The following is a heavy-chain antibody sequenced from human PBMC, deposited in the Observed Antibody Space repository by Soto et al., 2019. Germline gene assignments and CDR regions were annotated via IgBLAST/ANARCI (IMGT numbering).Heavy chain of an antibody. Sequence: GASVKVSCKASGYIFTNYAIHWIRQAPGQRPEWMGWIDTGNGNTKYSLKFQGKVTISRDTFARTAYMELSSLTAEDTAVYYCARHAKCDPRGVEGQQHDYFVLSGRRTLGTVSS. V-gene: IGHV1-3*04. CDR1: GYIFTNYA. J-gene: IGHJ4*02. CDR2: IDTGNGNT. CDR3: ARHAKCDPRGVEGQQHDYFVL. D-gene: IGHD2-8*01.